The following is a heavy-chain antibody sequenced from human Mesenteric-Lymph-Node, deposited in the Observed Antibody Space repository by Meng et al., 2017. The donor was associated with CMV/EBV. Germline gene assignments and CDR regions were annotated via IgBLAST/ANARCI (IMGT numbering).Heavy chain of an antibody. D-gene: IGHD6-19*01. V-gene: IGHV4-34*01. CDR1: GGSFSGYY. Sequence: SETLSLTCAVYGGSFSGYYWSWIRQPPGKGLEWIGEINHSGSTSYNPSLKSRVTISVDTSKNQFSLKLSSVTAEDTALYYCARDVGSGWYYFDYWGQGTLVTVSS. CDR3: ARDVGSGWYYFDY. J-gene: IGHJ4*02. CDR2: INHSGST.